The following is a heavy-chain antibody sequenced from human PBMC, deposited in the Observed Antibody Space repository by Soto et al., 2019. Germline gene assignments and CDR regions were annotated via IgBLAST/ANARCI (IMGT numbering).Heavy chain of an antibody. D-gene: IGHD6-13*01. Sequence: SETLSLTCTVSGYSINSGYYWGWIRQPPGKGLEWIGSIYHSGSTYYNPSLKSRVTISVDTSKNQFSQRLSSVTAADTAVYYCARVRSSWNFVYYFDYWGQGTLVTVSS. CDR3: ARVRSSWNFVYYFDY. CDR1: GYSINSGYY. V-gene: IGHV4-38-2*02. CDR2: IYHSGST. J-gene: IGHJ4*02.